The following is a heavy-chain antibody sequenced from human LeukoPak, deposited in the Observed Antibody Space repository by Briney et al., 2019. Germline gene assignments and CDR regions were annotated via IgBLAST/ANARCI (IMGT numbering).Heavy chain of an antibody. J-gene: IGHJ6*02. Sequence: SQTLSLTCTVSGGSISSGGYYWSWIRQHPGKGLEWIGYIYYSGSTYYNPCLKSRVTISVDTSKNQFSLKLSSVTAADTAVYYCARANTDPRSGLSMDVWGQGTTVTVSS. CDR2: IYYSGST. CDR1: GGSISSGGYY. V-gene: IGHV4-31*03. CDR3: ARANTDPRSGLSMDV. D-gene: IGHD6-25*01.